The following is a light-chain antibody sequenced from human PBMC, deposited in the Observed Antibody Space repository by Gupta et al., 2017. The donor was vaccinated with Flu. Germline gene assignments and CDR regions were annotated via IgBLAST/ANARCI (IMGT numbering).Light chain of an antibody. Sequence: EIVMTQSPATLSVSPGERATLSCRASQSVSSNLAWYQQKPGQAPRLLIYGASTRATGIPARFSGSGSGTEFTLTISSLLSEDFAVYYCQQYNNWPHSFGQGTKVEIK. V-gene: IGKV3-15*01. CDR3: QQYNNWPHS. CDR2: GAS. J-gene: IGKJ1*01. CDR1: QSVSSN.